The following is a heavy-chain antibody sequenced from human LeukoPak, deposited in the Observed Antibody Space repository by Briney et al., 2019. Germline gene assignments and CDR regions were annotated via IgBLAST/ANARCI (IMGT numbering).Heavy chain of an antibody. CDR1: GFTFSSYA. Sequence: GGSLRPSCAASGFTFSSYAMSWVRQAPGKGLEWVSAISGSGDTTYYADSVKGRFTISRDNSKNTLYLQMNSLRAEDTAVYYCVRQKKSHGNFDYWGQGTLVTVSS. J-gene: IGHJ4*02. D-gene: IGHD1-26*01. CDR2: ISGSGDTT. V-gene: IGHV3-23*01. CDR3: VRQKKSHGNFDY.